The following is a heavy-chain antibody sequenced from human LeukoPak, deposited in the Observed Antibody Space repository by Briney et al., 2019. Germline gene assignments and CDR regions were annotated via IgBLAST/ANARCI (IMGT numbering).Heavy chain of an antibody. J-gene: IGHJ6*03. V-gene: IGHV1-69*05. CDR3: ARVDRSHFYLDV. CDR2: IMPLFNTA. Sequence: GASVKVSCKASGGTFSSYTITWVRQAPGQGLEWMGGIMPLFNTANYAQQFQGRVTMTTAESTSTAYLELRSLRFEDTAMYYCARVDRSHFYLDVWGKGATVTVSS. CDR1: GGTFSSYT.